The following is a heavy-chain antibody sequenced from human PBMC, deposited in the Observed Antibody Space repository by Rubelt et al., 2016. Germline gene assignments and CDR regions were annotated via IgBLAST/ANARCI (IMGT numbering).Heavy chain of an antibody. D-gene: IGHD3-22*01. CDR3: ARGKEGLGVTMMDY. J-gene: IGHJ4*02. V-gene: IGHV4-34*09. CDR1: GGSFSGYY. Sequence: QVQLQESGPGLVKPSQTLSLTCAVYGGSFSGYYWSWIRQPPGKGLEWIGEINHSGSTNYNPSLKSRVTISVDTSKNQFSLKLGSVTAADTAVYYCARGKEGLGVTMMDYWGQGTLVTVSS. CDR2: INHSGST.